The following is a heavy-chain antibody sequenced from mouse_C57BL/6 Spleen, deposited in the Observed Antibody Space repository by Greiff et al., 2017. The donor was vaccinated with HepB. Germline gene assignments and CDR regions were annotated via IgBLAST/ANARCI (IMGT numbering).Heavy chain of an antibody. CDR2: ISSGGSYT. D-gene: IGHD1-1*01. CDR1: GFTFSSYG. Sequence: EVKLMESGGDLVKPGGSLKLSCAASGFTFSSYGMSWVRQTPDKRLEWVATISSGGSYTYYPDSVKGRFTISRDNAKNTLYLQMSSLKSEDTAMYYCARHDYGSLFAYWGQGTLVTVSA. V-gene: IGHV5-6*01. CDR3: ARHDYGSLFAY. J-gene: IGHJ3*01.